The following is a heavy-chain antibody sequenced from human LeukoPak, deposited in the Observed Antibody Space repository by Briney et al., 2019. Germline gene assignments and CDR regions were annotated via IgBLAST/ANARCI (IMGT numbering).Heavy chain of an antibody. J-gene: IGHJ4*02. D-gene: IGHD5-24*01. V-gene: IGHV3-11*01. CDR2: ISSSGSTF. CDR3: ARDLRWLQLDY. CDR1: GFIFSDYY. Sequence: GGSLRLSCTASGFIFSDYYMIWIRQAPGKGLEWVSYISSSGSTFYQADSVKGRFTISRDNAKNSLYLQMNSPRVEDTAVYYCARDLRWLQLDYWGQGTLVTVSS.